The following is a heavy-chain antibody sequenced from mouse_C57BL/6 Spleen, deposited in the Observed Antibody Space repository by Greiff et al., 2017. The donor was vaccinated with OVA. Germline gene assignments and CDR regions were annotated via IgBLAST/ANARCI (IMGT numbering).Heavy chain of an antibody. Sequence: VKLMESGPGLVQPSQSLSITCTVSGFSLTSYGVHWVRQPPGKGLEWLGVIWSGGSTDYNAAFISRLSISKDNSKSQVFFKMNSLQADDTAIYYCAPSYDYDGGFAYWGQGTLVTVSA. D-gene: IGHD2-4*01. V-gene: IGHV2-4*01. CDR3: APSYDYDGGFAY. CDR1: GFSLTSYG. CDR2: IWSGGST. J-gene: IGHJ3*01.